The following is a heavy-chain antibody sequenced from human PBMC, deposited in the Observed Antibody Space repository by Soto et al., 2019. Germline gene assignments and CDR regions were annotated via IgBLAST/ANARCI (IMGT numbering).Heavy chain of an antibody. J-gene: IGHJ4*02. CDR3: ARMAVSLGSSSSAYFDY. V-gene: IGHV3-48*03. CDR2: ISSSGSTI. Sequence: PGGSLRLSCAASGFTFSSYEMNWVRQAPGKGLEWVSYISSSGSTIYYADSVKGRFTISRDNAKNSLYLQMNSLRAEDTAVYYCARMAVSLGSSSSAYFDYWGQGTLVTVSS. D-gene: IGHD6-6*01. CDR1: GFTFSSYE.